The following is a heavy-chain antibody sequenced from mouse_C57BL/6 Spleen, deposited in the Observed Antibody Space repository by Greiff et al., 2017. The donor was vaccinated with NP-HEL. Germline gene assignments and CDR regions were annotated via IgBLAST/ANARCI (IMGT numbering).Heavy chain of an antibody. CDR3: ARDDFYDGTYSMDY. Sequence: EVQLQQSGAELVKPGASVKLSCTASGFNIKDYYMHWVKQRTEQGLEWIGRIDPEDGETKYAQKFQGKATITADTSSNTAYLQLSSLTSEDTAVYYCARDDFYDGTYSMDYWGQGTSVTVSS. D-gene: IGHD1-1*01. CDR2: IDPEDGET. V-gene: IGHV14-2*01. J-gene: IGHJ4*01. CDR1: GFNIKDYY.